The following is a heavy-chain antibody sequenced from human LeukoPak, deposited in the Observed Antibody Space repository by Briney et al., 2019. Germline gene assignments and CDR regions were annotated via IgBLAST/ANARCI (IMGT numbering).Heavy chain of an antibody. D-gene: IGHD3-10*01. Sequence: PSETLSLTCALSGASLTSYYWSWVRQPPRKGLEWIGYISYRGSTEYSPSLKSRVTISVDTSKNQLSLKRSSVTAADAAVYYCAREPGHYGCFESWGQGNLVTVSS. CDR3: AREPGHYGCFES. CDR1: GASLTSYY. V-gene: IGHV4-59*01. CDR2: ISYRGST. J-gene: IGHJ5*01.